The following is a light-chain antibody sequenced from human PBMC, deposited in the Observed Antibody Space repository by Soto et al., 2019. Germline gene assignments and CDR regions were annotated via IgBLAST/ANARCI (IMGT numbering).Light chain of an antibody. CDR3: SSYTSSNTYV. J-gene: IGLJ1*01. Sequence: QSVLTQPASVSGSPGQSITISCPGTSSDVGAYNYVSWYQQHPGKDPKLMIYDVSNRPSGVSNRFSGSKSGNTASLTISGLQAEDEADYYCSSYTSSNTYVFGTGTKVTVL. CDR1: SSDVGAYNY. V-gene: IGLV2-14*03. CDR2: DVS.